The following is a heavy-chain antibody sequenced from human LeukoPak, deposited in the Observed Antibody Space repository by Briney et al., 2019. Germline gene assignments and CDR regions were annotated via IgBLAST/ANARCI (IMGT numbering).Heavy chain of an antibody. D-gene: IGHD1-14*01. J-gene: IGHJ3*02. CDR2: IGAAGAHT. CDR1: GFRFSYYD. CDR3: ARELGGTKTGGFDI. V-gene: IGHV3-64*02. Sequence: GGSLRPSCAASGFRFSYYDMHWVRQAPGKGLEFVSSIGAAGAHTFYADSVKGRFTISRDNFQSTMYLQMDGLRPEDSAVYYCARELGGTKTGGFDIWGQGTVVTVSS.